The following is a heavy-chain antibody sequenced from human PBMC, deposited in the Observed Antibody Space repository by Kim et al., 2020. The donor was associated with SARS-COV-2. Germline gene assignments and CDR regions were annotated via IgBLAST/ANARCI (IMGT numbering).Heavy chain of an antibody. D-gene: IGHD5-12*01. J-gene: IGHJ4*02. CDR2: ISSTSRNI. V-gene: IGHV3-48*02. CDR3: ARVGPRGYTVDY. Sequence: GGSLRLSCAASGFTFSIYSIDWVRRAPGKGLEWIIYISSTSRNIYYADSVEGRFTVSRDNAENSVYLQMDSLTDEDTAIYYCARVGPRGYTVDYWGQGTPVTVSS. CDR1: GFTFSIYS.